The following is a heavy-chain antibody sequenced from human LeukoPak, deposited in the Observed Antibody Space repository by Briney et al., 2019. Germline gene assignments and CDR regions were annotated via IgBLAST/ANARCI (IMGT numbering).Heavy chain of an antibody. J-gene: IGHJ5*02. CDR1: GYTFTGYY. CDR3: ASVVLRPGGDLAHRGWFDP. D-gene: IGHD2-21*01. V-gene: IGHV1-2*02. Sequence: ASVKVSCKASGYTFTGYYMHWVRQAPGQGLEWMGWINPNSGGTNYAQKFQGRVTMTRDTSISTAYMELSRLRSDDTAVYYCASVVLRPGGDLAHRGWFDPWGQGTLVTVSS. CDR2: INPNSGGT.